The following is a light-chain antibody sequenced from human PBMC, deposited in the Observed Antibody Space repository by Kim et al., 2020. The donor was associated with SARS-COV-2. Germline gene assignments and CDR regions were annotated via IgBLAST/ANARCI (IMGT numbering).Light chain of an antibody. CDR3: QVWDSSTPYV. CDR2: RDS. CDR1: NMGSKN. V-gene: IGLV3-9*01. J-gene: IGLJ1*01. Sequence: VALGQTARITCGGNNMGSKNVHWYQQKPGQAPVLVIYRDSNRPSGIPERFSGSNSGNTATLTISRAQAGDEADYYCQVWDSSTPYVFGTGTKVTVL.